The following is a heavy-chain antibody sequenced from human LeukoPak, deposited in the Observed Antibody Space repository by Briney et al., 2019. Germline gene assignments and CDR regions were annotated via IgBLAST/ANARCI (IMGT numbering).Heavy chain of an antibody. V-gene: IGHV3-23*01. Sequence: GFLGPSWAASGFDFSTYAMRWVRQAPGKGLEWVSGFGGGDTHYADSVKGGFTISRDNSKSTVELHMSSLRVEDTAVYYCAKDGQSFNSMWDYLDSWGRGTLVTVSS. J-gene: IGHJ4*02. D-gene: IGHD4-23*01. CDR1: GFDFSTYA. CDR3: AKDGQSFNSMWDYLDS. CDR2: FGGGDT.